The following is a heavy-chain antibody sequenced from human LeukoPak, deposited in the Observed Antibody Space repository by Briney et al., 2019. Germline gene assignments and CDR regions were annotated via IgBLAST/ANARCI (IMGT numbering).Heavy chain of an antibody. J-gene: IGHJ5*02. CDR3: ARDQGNGDYPDWFDP. Sequence: ASVKVSCKASGYTFTSYGISWARQAPGQGLELMGWISAYNGNINYAQKLQGRVTMTTDTSTRTAYMELRSLRSDDTAVYYCARDQGNGDYPDWFDPWGQGTLVTVSS. V-gene: IGHV1-18*01. CDR1: GYTFTSYG. CDR2: ISAYNGNI. D-gene: IGHD4-17*01.